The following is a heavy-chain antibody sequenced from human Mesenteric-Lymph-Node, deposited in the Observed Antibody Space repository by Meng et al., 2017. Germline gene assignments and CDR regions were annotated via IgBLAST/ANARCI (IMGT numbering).Heavy chain of an antibody. CDR1: GFSFSSYW. Sequence: GESLKISCVASGFSFSSYWMSWVRQSPGKGLELVANINQDESAKSYVDSVKGRFTISRDNAKNSLYLQMNSLRAEDTAVYYCARLSRITIFGVVTQKYYFDYWGQGTLVTVSS. CDR2: INQDESAK. V-gene: IGHV3-7*03. J-gene: IGHJ4*02. D-gene: IGHD3-3*01. CDR3: ARLSRITIFGVVTQKYYFDY.